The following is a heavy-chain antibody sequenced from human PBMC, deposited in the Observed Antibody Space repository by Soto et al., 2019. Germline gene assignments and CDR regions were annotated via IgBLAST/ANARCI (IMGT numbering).Heavy chain of an antibody. CDR1: GFIFSNCW. J-gene: IGHJ6*02. CDR2: INSDGSST. D-gene: IGHD3-22*01. Sequence: GSLRLSCVASGFIFSNCWMNWVRQAPGMGLVWVSHINSDGSSTTYADSVKGRFTISRDNAKSTLYLQMNSLRAEGTAVYYCVRAIGHYGMDVWGRGTTVTVSS. V-gene: IGHV3-74*01. CDR3: VRAIGHYGMDV.